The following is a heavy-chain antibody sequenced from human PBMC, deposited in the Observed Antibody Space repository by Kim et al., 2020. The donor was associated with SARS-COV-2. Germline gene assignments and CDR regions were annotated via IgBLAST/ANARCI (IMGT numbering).Heavy chain of an antibody. D-gene: IGHD4-17*01. V-gene: IGHV5-51*01. CDR3: ARLNRDDYGDYAAGSGSNWFGP. J-gene: IGHJ5*02. CDR2: IYPGDSDT. Sequence: GESLKISCKGSGYSFTSYWIGWVRQMPGKGLEWMGIIYPGDSDTRYSPSFQGQVTISADKSISTAYLQWSSLKASDTAMYYCARLNRDDYGDYAAGSGSNWFGPWGQGTLVTVSS. CDR1: GYSFTSYW.